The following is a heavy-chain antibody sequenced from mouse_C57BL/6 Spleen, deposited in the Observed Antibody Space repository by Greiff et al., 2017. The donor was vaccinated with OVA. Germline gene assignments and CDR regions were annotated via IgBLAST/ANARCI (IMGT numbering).Heavy chain of an antibody. J-gene: IGHJ2*01. V-gene: IGHV5-6*01. CDR2: ISSGGSYT. CDR1: GFTFSSYG. Sequence: EVQVVESGGDLVKPGGSLKLSCAASGFTFSSYGMSWVRQTPDKRLEWVATISSGGSYTYYPDSVKGRFTISRDNAKNTLYLQMSSLKSEDTAMYYCAREGGYSNYFDYWGQGTTLTVSS. D-gene: IGHD2-5*01. CDR3: AREGGYSNYFDY.